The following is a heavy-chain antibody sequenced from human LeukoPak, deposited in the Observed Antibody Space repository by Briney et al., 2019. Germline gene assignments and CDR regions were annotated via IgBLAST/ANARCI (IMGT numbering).Heavy chain of an antibody. J-gene: IGHJ4*02. CDR1: GFTFSSYG. V-gene: IGHV3-30*03. Sequence: PGGSLRLSCAASGFTFSSYGMHWVRQAPGKGLEWVAVISYDGSNKYYADSVKGRFTISRDNSKNTLYLQMNSLRAEDTAVYYCASDVNSSGWYVFFVWGQGTLVTVSS. CDR2: ISYDGSNK. D-gene: IGHD6-19*01. CDR3: ASDVNSSGWYVFFV.